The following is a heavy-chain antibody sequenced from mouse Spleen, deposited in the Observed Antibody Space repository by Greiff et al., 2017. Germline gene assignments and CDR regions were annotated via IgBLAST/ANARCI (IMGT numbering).Heavy chain of an antibody. V-gene: IGHV3-6*01. CDR2: ISYDGSN. J-gene: IGHJ4*01. CDR1: GYSITSGYY. Sequence: EVQLQQSGPGLVKPSQSLSLTCSVTGYSITSGYYWNWIRQFPGNKLEWMGYISYDGSNNYNPSLKNRISITRDTSKNQFFLKLNSVTTEDTATYYCARVNYGYFYAMDYWGQGTSVTVSS. CDR3: ARVNYGYFYAMDY. D-gene: IGHD2-2*01.